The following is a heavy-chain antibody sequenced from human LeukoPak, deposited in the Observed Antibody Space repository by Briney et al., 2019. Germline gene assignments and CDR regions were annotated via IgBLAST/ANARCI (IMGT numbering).Heavy chain of an antibody. V-gene: IGHV5-51*01. Sequence: KVSCKASGYTFTSYGISWVRQMPGKGLEWMGIIYPGDSDTRYSPSFQGQVTISADKSISTAYLQWSSLKASDTTMYYCAREPDYYDSSGYSFDYWGQGTLVTVSS. CDR2: IYPGDSDT. CDR3: AREPDYYDSSGYSFDY. CDR1: GYTFTSYG. J-gene: IGHJ4*02. D-gene: IGHD3-22*01.